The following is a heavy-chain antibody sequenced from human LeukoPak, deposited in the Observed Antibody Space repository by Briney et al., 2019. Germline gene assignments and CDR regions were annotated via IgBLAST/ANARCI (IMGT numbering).Heavy chain of an antibody. CDR3: ARDYSTVTTFFDY. Sequence: PGGSLRLSCAASGFAFSSYGMHWVRQAPGKGLEWVANIKQDGSEKYYVDSVKGRFTISRDNAKNSLYLQMNSLRAEDTAVYYCARDYSTVTTFFDYWGQGTLVTVSS. D-gene: IGHD4-17*01. J-gene: IGHJ4*02. V-gene: IGHV3-7*01. CDR1: GFAFSSYG. CDR2: IKQDGSEK.